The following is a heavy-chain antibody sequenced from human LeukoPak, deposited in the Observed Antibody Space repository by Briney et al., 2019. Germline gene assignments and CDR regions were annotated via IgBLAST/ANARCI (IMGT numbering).Heavy chain of an antibody. Sequence: GGSLRLSCVVSGFTFSGYFIHWVRQAPGKGLEWVAVISYDGSDKYYADSVKGRFTISRDNSKNTLYLQMNSLRAEDTAVYYCARDRTYFDILTGYYSPGVLDYWGQGTLVTVSS. CDR2: ISYDGSDK. V-gene: IGHV3-30-3*01. D-gene: IGHD3-9*01. J-gene: IGHJ4*02. CDR3: ARDRTYFDILTGYYSPGVLDY. CDR1: GFTFSGYF.